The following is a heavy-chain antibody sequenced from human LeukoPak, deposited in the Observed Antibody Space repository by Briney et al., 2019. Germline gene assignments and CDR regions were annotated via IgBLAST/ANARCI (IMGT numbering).Heavy chain of an antibody. J-gene: IGHJ4*02. CDR3: ARRLGYCSSTSCSKGHFDY. CDR2: ISSSSSYI. V-gene: IGHV3-21*01. D-gene: IGHD2-2*03. CDR1: GFTFSSYS. Sequence: PGGSLRLSCAASGFTFSSYSMNWVRQAPGKGLEWVSSISSSSSYIYYADSVKGRFTISRDNAKNSLYLQMNSLRAEDTAVYYCARRLGYCSSTSCSKGHFDYWGQGTLVTVSS.